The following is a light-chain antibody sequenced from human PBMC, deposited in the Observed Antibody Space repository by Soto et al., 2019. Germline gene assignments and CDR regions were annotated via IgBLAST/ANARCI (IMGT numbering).Light chain of an antibody. V-gene: IGKV3-15*01. CDR2: GAS. Sequence: EIVMTQSPATLSVSPGERATLSCRASQSLNNNLAWYQQKPGQAPRLLIYGASTRATGIPARLSGSGSGTEFTLTISSLQSEDFAVFYCQHHHNWLLTFGGGTRLEIK. J-gene: IGKJ5*01. CDR1: QSLNNN. CDR3: QHHHNWLLT.